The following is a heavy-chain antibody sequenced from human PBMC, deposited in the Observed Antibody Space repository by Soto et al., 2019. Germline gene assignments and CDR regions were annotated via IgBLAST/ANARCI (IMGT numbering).Heavy chain of an antibody. D-gene: IGHD6-19*01. Sequence: ASVKVSCKASGYTFTSYAMHWVRQAPGQRLEWMGWINAGNGNTKYSQKFQGRVTITRDTSASTAYMELSSLRSEDTAVYYCARDNHSSGWYGYYYYYGMDVWGQGPTVTSP. CDR1: GYTFTSYA. CDR2: INAGNGNT. CDR3: ARDNHSSGWYGYYYYYGMDV. J-gene: IGHJ6*02. V-gene: IGHV1-3*01.